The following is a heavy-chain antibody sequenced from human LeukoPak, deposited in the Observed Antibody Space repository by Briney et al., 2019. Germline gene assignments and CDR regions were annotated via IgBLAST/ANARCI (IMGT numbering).Heavy chain of an antibody. CDR2: ISSSGSTI. CDR3: AKTKGRDYYDCIGYLDN. CDR1: GFTFSRYE. V-gene: IGHV3-48*03. D-gene: IGHD3-22*01. Sequence: PGGSLRLSCAASGFTFSRYEINWVRQAPGKGLEWVSYISSSGSTIYYADSVKGRFTISRDNAKNSLYLQMNSLRAEDTAVYYCAKTKGRDYYDCIGYLDNWGQGTLVTVSS. J-gene: IGHJ4*02.